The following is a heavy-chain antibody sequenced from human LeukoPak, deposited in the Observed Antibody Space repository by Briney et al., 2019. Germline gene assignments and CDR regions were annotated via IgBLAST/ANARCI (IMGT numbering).Heavy chain of an antibody. D-gene: IGHD3-10*01. Sequence: SETLSLTCAVYGGSFSGYYWSWIRQPPGKGLXXXXXXXXXXSTNYNPSLKSRVTISVDTSKNQFSLKLSSVTAADTAVYYCARVGNYYGSGSYYTTRYYFDYWGQGTLVTVSS. J-gene: IGHJ4*02. CDR3: ARVGNYYGSGSYYTTRYYFDY. CDR2: XXXXXST. V-gene: IGHV4-34*01. CDR1: GGSFSGYY.